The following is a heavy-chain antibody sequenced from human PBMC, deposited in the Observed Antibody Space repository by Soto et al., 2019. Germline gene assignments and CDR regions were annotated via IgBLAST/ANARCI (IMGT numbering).Heavy chain of an antibody. J-gene: IGHJ4*02. CDR2: IYADVRST. Sequence: EVQLVESGGGLVQPGGSLRLSCAASGFSFSSYWMHWVRQAPGKGLVWVSRIYADVRSTIYADSVKGRFSISRDNAKNMVYLQMNSLRAEDTAVYYCARGSIAVAPFDSWGQGTLVTVSS. CDR1: GFSFSSYW. D-gene: IGHD6-19*01. CDR3: ARGSIAVAPFDS. V-gene: IGHV3-74*01.